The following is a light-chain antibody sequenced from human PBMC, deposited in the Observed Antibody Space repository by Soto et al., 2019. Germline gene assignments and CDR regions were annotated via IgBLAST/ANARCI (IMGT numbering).Light chain of an antibody. CDR1: QSISSY. CDR3: QQRYSTPLYS. Sequence: DIQMTQSPSSLSASVGDRVTITCRASQSISSYLNWYQQKPGKAPKLLIYAASSLQSGVPSRFSGSGSGTDFTLNISSLQRENFATYYCQQRYSTPLYSFGQGTKPEIK. J-gene: IGKJ2*01. V-gene: IGKV1-39*01. CDR2: AAS.